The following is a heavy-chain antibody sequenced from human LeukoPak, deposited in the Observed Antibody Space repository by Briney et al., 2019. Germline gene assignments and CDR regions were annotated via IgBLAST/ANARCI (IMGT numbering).Heavy chain of an antibody. CDR2: ISYDGSNK. CDR3: ARFSSSRAEGY. D-gene: IGHD6-13*01. Sequence: GSLRLSCAASGFTFSSYGMHWVRQAPGNGLEWVAVISYDGSNKYYADSVKGRFTISRDNSKNTLYLQMNSLRAEDTAVYYCARFSSSRAEGYWGQGTLVTASP. J-gene: IGHJ4*02. CDR1: GFTFSSYG. V-gene: IGHV3-30*03.